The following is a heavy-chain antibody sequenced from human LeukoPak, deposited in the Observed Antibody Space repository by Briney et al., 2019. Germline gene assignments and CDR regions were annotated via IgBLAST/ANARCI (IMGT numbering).Heavy chain of an antibody. Sequence: PGGSLRLSCAASGFTFSDYYMSWIRQAPGKGLEWVSAISGSGGSTYYADSVKGRFTISRDNSKNTLYLQMNSLRAEDTAVYYCAKEIDYYGSGSNYWGQGTLVAVSS. CDR1: GFTFSDYY. CDR3: AKEIDYYGSGSNY. V-gene: IGHV3-23*01. CDR2: ISGSGGST. J-gene: IGHJ4*02. D-gene: IGHD3-10*01.